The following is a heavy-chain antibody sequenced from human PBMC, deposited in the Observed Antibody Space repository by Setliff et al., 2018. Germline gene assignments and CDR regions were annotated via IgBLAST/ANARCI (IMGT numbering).Heavy chain of an antibody. Sequence: VKVSCKASGGTLSNSAISWVRQAPGQGLEWMGGIIPMFGTTQYAQRFQGRLTITADASTSAIYMELSSLRSEDTAVYYCARDLDEMAAINSAFFYGMDVWGQGTTVTVSS. V-gene: IGHV1-69*13. CDR2: IIPMFGTT. J-gene: IGHJ6*02. D-gene: IGHD5-12*01. CDR3: ARDLDEMAAINSAFFYGMDV. CDR1: GGTLSNSA.